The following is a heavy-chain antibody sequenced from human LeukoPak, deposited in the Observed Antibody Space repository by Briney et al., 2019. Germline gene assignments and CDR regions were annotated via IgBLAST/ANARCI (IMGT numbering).Heavy chain of an antibody. Sequence: ASMKVSCEASRYTFTGYYIHWVRQAPGQGLEWMGCINPNSGGTNYAQKFQGRVTMTRDTSISTAYMELSSLRSDDTAVYYCARVKDFDYWGQGTLVTVSS. CDR3: ARVKDFDY. V-gene: IGHV1-2*02. CDR1: RYTFTGYY. J-gene: IGHJ4*02. CDR2: INPNSGGT.